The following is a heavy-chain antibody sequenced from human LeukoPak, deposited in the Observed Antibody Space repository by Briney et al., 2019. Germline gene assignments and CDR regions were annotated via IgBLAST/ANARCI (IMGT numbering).Heavy chain of an antibody. CDR1: GFTFSSYS. Sequence: GGSLRLSCAASGFTFSSYSMNWVRQAPGKGLEWVSYISSSSSTIYYADSVKGRFTISRDNAKNSLYLQMNSLRAEDTAVYYCARAAGASYYYDSSGYYYDAFDIWGQGAMVTVSS. J-gene: IGHJ3*02. D-gene: IGHD3-22*01. CDR2: ISSSSSTI. CDR3: ARAAGASYYYDSSGYYYDAFDI. V-gene: IGHV3-48*04.